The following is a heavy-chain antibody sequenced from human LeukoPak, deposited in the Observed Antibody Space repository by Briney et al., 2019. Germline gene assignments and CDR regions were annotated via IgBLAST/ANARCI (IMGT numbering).Heavy chain of an antibody. CDR1: DGSVSSSSYY. CDR2: IYYSGST. Sequence: SETLSLTCTVSDGSVSSSSYYWGWIRQPPGKGLEWIGSIYYSGSTYYSPSLKSRVTISLDTSKNQFSLKLTSVTAAVTAVYYCARDSSGSFDYWGQGTLVTVSS. D-gene: IGHD6-19*01. J-gene: IGHJ4*02. CDR3: ARDSSGSFDY. V-gene: IGHV4-39*07.